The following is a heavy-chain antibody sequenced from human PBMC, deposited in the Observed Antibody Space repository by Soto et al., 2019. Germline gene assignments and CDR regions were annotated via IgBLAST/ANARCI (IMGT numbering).Heavy chain of an antibody. J-gene: IGHJ5*02. CDR3: ARGGRVEMATTKDRNNWFDP. CDR2: IIPIFGTA. V-gene: IGHV1-69*06. Sequence: QVQLVQSGAEVKKPGSSVKVSCKASGGTFSSYAISWVRQAPGQGLEWMGGIIPIFGTANYAQKFQGRVTITADKSTSTAYMELSSLRSEDTAVYYCARGGRVEMATTKDRNNWFDPWGQGTLVTVSS. D-gene: IGHD1-1*01. CDR1: GGTFSSYA.